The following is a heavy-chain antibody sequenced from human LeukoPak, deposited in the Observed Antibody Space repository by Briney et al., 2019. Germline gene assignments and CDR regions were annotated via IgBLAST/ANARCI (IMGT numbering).Heavy chain of an antibody. CDR2: ISGSGGST. J-gene: IGHJ4*02. CDR1: GFTFSSYA. CDR3: AKEPYSGSYYWFYLDY. Sequence: PGGSLRLSCAASGFTFSSYAMSWVRQAPGKGLEWVSAISGSGGSTYYADSVKGRFTISRDNSKNTLYLQMNSLRAEDTAVYYCAKEPYSGSYYWFYLDYWGQGTLVTVSS. V-gene: IGHV3-23*01. D-gene: IGHD1-26*01.